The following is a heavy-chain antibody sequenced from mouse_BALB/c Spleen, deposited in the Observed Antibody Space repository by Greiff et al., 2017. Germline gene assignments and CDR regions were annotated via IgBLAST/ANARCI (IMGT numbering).Heavy chain of an antibody. CDR3: ARDTPFDY. CDR2: IDPENGNT. V-gene: IGHV14-1*02. CDR1: GFNIKDYY. J-gene: IGHJ2*01. Sequence: VHVKQSGAELVRPGALVKLSCKASGFNIKDYYMHWVKQRPEQGLEWIGWIDPENGNTIYDPKFQGKASITADTSSNTAYLQLSSLTSEDTAVYYCARDTPFDYWGQGTTLTVSS.